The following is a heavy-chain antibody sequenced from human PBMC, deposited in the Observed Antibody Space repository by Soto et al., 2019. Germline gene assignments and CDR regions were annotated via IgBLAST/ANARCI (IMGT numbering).Heavy chain of an antibody. CDR3: AKCSSGYYDTFDY. CDR1: GFTFSSYS. Sequence: EVQLLQSGGGLVQPGGSLRLSCAASGFTFSSYSIYWVRQAPGKGLEWVSGISGSGSGTYYADSVKARFTISRDNSRNKLYLQMNSLRVEDTAVYYCAKCSSGYYDTFDYWGQGTLVTVSS. J-gene: IGHJ4*02. CDR2: ISGSGSGT. D-gene: IGHD3-22*01. V-gene: IGHV3-23*01.